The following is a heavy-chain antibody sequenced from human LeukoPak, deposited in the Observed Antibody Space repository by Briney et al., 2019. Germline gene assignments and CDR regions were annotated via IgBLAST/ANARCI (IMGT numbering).Heavy chain of an antibody. V-gene: IGHV1-46*01. CDR3: AREMATIRGRTYNWFDP. CDR2: INPSGGST. Sequence: GASVKVSCKASGYTFTSYYVHWVRQAPGQGLEWMGIINPSGGSTSYAQKFQGRVTMTRDMSTSTVYMELSSLRSEDTAVYYCAREMATIRGRTYNWFDPWGQGTLVTVSS. J-gene: IGHJ5*02. D-gene: IGHD5-24*01. CDR1: GYTFTSYY.